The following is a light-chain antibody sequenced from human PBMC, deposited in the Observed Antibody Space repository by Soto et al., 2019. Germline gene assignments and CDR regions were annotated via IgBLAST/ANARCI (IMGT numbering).Light chain of an antibody. CDR3: QQTYTTPFS. Sequence: DIQMTQSPSSLSASVGDRVTITCRASQSISSYSSWYQQKPGKAPKRLIYVGSTLQSGVPSRFSGSGSGTDFTLTISSLQPKDFATYFCQQTYTTPFSFGGGTKVDVK. J-gene: IGKJ4*01. V-gene: IGKV1-39*01. CDR1: QSISSY. CDR2: VGS.